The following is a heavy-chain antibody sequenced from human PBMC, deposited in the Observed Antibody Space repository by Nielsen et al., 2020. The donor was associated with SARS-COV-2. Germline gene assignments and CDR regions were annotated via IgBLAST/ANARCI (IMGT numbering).Heavy chain of an antibody. D-gene: IGHD2-8*01. CDR1: GFTFDDYA. V-gene: IGHV3-9*01. CDR3: ATEYDYVGY. Sequence: SLKISCAASGFTFDDYAMPWVRQAPGKGLEWVSGISWNSGSIGYADSVKGRFTISRDNAKNSLYLQMNSLRAEDTALYYCATEYDYVGYWGQGTLVTVSS. CDR2: ISWNSGSI. J-gene: IGHJ4*02.